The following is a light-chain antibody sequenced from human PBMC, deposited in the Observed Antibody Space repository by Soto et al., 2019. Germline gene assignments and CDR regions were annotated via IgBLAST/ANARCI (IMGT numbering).Light chain of an antibody. CDR3: LQAYSFTRT. J-gene: IGKJ1*01. CDR1: ESISSR. Sequence: IQMTASFSTLSASVGDRGTITCRASESISSRLAWYQQKQGKAPQYLVQVASILQGGGPSRFSGSGSGTEFILTINNLKKEDVSSYACLQAYSFTRTFGLGTKVDIK. CDR2: VAS. V-gene: IGKV1-5*01.